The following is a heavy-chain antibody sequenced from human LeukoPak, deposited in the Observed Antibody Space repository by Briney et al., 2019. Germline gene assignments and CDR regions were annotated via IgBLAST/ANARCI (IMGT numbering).Heavy chain of an antibody. CDR2: IEYSGST. CDR3: ARVRYCSGGSCYSPYYYYYMDV. D-gene: IGHD2-15*01. J-gene: IGHJ6*03. V-gene: IGHV4-39*07. Sequence: SETLSLTCTVSGGSISSSDYCWGWIRQPPGKGLESVGTIEYSGSTNYNPSLKSRVTISVDTSKNQFSLKLSSVTAADTAVYCCARVRYCSGGSCYSPYYYYYMDVWGKGTTVTVSS. CDR1: GGSISSSDYC.